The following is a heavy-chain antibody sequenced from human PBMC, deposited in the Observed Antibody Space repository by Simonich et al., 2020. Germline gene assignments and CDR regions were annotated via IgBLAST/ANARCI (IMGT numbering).Heavy chain of an antibody. J-gene: IGHJ3*02. D-gene: IGHD1-1*01. CDR2: IRDNNGNT. CDR1: GYTFTSYG. Sequence: QVQLVQSGAEVKKPGASVKVSCKASGYTFTSYGISWVRQAPGQGLEWMGWIRDNNGNTNDAQELQGRVTMTTDTSTSTAYMELRSLRSDDTAVYYCARSTTGTTAFDIWGQGTMVTVSS. V-gene: IGHV1-18*01. CDR3: ARSTTGTTAFDI.